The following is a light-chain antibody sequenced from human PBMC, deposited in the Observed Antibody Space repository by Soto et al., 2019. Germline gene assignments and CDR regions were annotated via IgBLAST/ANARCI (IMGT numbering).Light chain of an antibody. CDR3: QVWDTSSDHYG. CDR2: DDS. Sequence: SYDLTQPPSVSMAPGQTARISCGGNKIGRKSVHWYQQKPGQAPLLVVYDDSARPSGIPERFSGSNSGNTATLTISRVEAGDEADYYCQVWDTSSDHYGFGTGTKVPVL. J-gene: IGLJ1*01. CDR1: KIGRKS. V-gene: IGLV3-21*02.